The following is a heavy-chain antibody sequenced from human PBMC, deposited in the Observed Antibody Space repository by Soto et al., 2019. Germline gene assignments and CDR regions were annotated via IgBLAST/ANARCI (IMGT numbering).Heavy chain of an antibody. CDR2: IIPIFGTT. V-gene: IGHV1-69*01. J-gene: IGHJ4*02. D-gene: IGHD1-1*01. CDR3: ARPRTTATTKGYDY. CDR1: GGTFSSYP. Sequence: QVQLVQSGAEVKKPGSSVRVSCKASGGTFSSYPIGWVRQAPGQGLEWMGLIIPIFGTTNYAQRFQGRVTISADESTSTADMELSSLRYEVTAVYFCARPRTTATTKGYDYWGQGTLVTVSS.